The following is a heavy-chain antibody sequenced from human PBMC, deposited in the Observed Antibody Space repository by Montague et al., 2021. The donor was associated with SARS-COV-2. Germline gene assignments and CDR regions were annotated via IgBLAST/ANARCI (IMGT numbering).Heavy chain of an antibody. V-gene: IGHV3-23*01. J-gene: IGHJ4*02. CDR3: AKGDVDTAMAFEY. D-gene: IGHD5-18*01. CDR2: ISGSGSSA. CDR1: GFTFSSYA. Sequence: SLRLSCAASGFTFSSYAMSWVRQAPGKGLEWVSAISGSGSSAYYADSVKGRFTISRDNYKNTLYLQMNSLRAEDTAVYYCAKGDVDTAMAFEYWGQGTLVTVSS.